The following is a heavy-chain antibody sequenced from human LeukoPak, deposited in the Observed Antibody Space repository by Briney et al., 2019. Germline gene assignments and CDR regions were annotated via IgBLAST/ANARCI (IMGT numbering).Heavy chain of an antibody. CDR1: GFTFSSYA. CDR3: AKRGILHRGEQWLVPLDY. J-gene: IGHJ4*02. D-gene: IGHD6-19*01. V-gene: IGHV3-23*01. Sequence: PGGSLRLSCAASGFTFSSYAMSWVRQAPGKGLEWVSAISGSGGSTYYADSVKGRFTISRDKSKNTLYLQMNSLRAEDTAVYYCAKRGILHRGEQWLVPLDYWGQGTLVTVSS. CDR2: ISGSGGST.